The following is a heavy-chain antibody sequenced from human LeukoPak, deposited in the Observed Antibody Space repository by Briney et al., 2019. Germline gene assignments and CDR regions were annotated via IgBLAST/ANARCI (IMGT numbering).Heavy chain of an antibody. CDR3: AKGSLAARPYCFDC. J-gene: IGHJ4*02. V-gene: IGHV3-23*01. CDR1: GFTFRSYA. CDR2: ITDTGGST. Sequence: PGGSLRLSCAASGFTFRSYAMSWVRQAPGKGLEWVSAITDTGGSTWYADSVTGRFTISRDNSKNTLYLQMNGLRAEDTALYYCAKGSLAARPYCFDCWGQGTLVSVSS. D-gene: IGHD6-6*01.